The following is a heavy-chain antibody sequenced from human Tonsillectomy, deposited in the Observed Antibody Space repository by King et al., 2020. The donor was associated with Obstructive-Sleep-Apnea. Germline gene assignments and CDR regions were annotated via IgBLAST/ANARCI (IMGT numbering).Heavy chain of an antibody. CDR2: IHSDSTT. CDR1: GFTVSNNY. D-gene: IGHD6-19*01. V-gene: IGHV3-66*01. J-gene: IGHJ4*02. CDR3: ARVWQQWKSEFDY. Sequence: VQLVESGGGLVQPGGSLRLSCAASGFTVSNNYMSWVRQALGKGLEWVSAIHSDSTTYYADSVKGRFTISRDNSKNTLYLQMNSLTAEDTAVYYCARVWQQWKSEFDYWGQGTLVTVSS.